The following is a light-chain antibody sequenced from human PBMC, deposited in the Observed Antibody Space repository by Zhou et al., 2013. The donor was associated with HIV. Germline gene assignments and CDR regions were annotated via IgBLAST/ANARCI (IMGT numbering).Light chain of an antibody. CDR3: QQYYSFPYT. CDR1: QAISTY. Sequence: IRMTQSPSSFSASIGDRVTITCRASQAISTYLAWYQQKPGKAPKLLIYAASTLQTGAPSRFSGSGSGTDFNLTISCLQSEDFATYFCQQYYSFPYTFGQGTKLGDQ. V-gene: IGKV1-8*01. CDR2: AAS. J-gene: IGKJ2*01.